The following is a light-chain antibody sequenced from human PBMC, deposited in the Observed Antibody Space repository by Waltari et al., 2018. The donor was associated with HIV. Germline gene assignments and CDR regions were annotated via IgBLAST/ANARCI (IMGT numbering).Light chain of an antibody. V-gene: IGLV1-40*01. J-gene: IGLJ3*02. Sequence: QSVLTQPPSVSGAPGQGVTISCTGSSSNIGAGYDVHWYQQLPGTAPELLNYSSSARACGVPERFSGSKSGAPASLVITGLQAEDDADYYCQSYDRISWVFGARTKLTVL. CDR1: SSNIGAGYD. CDR2: SSS. CDR3: QSYDRISWV.